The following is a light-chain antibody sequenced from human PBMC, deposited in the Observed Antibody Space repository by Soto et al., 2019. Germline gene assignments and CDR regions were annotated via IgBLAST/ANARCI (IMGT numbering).Light chain of an antibody. J-gene: IGKJ1*01. Sequence: EIVLTQSPATLSLSPGERATPSCRASQSVSSYLAWYQQKPGQAPRLLIYDASNRATGIPARFSGSGSGTDFTLTISSLEPEDFAVYYCQQRSNWPPTWTFGQGTKV. CDR2: DAS. CDR3: QQRSNWPPTWT. CDR1: QSVSSY. V-gene: IGKV3-11*01.